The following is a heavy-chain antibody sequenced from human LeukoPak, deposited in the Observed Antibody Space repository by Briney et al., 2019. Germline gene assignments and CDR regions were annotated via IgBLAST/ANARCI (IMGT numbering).Heavy chain of an antibody. CDR2: NYYAGGT. Sequence: KASETLSLTCTVSGGSISSSSYYWGWIRQPPGRGLDWIGTNYYAGGTYYNPSLKSRVTIPVDTSKNQFSLRLSSVTAADTAVYYCARGFGESEYYYYGMDVWGQGTTVTVSS. CDR3: ARGFGESEYYYYGMDV. V-gene: IGHV4-39*01. D-gene: IGHD3-10*01. J-gene: IGHJ6*02. CDR1: GGSISSSSYY.